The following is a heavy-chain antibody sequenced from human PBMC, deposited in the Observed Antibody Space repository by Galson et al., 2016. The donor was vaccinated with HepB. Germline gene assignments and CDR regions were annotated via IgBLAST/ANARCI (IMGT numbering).Heavy chain of an antibody. CDR3: ARDKSPIVVVPGANSYYYYYGMDV. CDR2: ISGYNGIT. D-gene: IGHD2-2*01. J-gene: IGHJ6*04. CDR1: GYTFSTYG. Sequence: SVKVSCKASGYTFSTYGITWVRQAPGQGPEWMGWISGYNGITNHAQMLQGRVTMTTDTSTATAFMELRSLGSDDTAVYYCARDKSPIVVVPGANSYYYYYGMDVWGEGTTVTVSS. V-gene: IGHV1-18*01.